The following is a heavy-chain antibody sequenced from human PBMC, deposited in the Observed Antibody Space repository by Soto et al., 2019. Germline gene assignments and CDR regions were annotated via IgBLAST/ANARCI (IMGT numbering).Heavy chain of an antibody. CDR2: INHSGST. CDR3: ARMWGGYNSH. D-gene: IGHD6-25*01. V-gene: IGHV4-34*01. J-gene: IGHJ4*02. CDR1: GGSFSGYY. Sequence: SETLSLTCAVYGGSFSGYYWSWIRQPPEKGLEWIGEINHSGSTNYNPSLKSRVTISVDTSKNQFSLKLSSVTAADTAVYYCARMWGGYNSHWGQGTPVTSPQ.